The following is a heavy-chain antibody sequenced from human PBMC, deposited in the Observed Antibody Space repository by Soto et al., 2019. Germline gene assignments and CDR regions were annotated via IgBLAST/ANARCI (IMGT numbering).Heavy chain of an antibody. CDR2: IVVGSGNT. CDR3: AAHRTRANYYYGMDV. Sequence: GASVKVSCKASGFTFTSSAVQWVRQARGQRLEWIGWIVVGSGNTNYAQKFQERVTITRDMSTSTAYMELSSPRSEDTAVYYCAAHRTRANYYYGMDVWGQGTTVTVSS. J-gene: IGHJ6*02. V-gene: IGHV1-58*01. CDR1: GFTFTSSA. D-gene: IGHD1-1*01.